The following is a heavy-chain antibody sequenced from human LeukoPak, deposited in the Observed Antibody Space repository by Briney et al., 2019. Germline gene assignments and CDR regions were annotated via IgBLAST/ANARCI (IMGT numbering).Heavy chain of an antibody. CDR2: IYPYDSDT. D-gene: IGHD4-17*01. Sequence: GESLKISCRGSGYNFRYYWIGWVRQMPGKGLEWMGIIYPYDSDTRYSPSFQGQVTISADKSLSTAYLQWNSLKASDTAMYYCARVTHDYGDRNFDYWGQGTLVTVSS. V-gene: IGHV5-51*01. CDR3: ARVTHDYGDRNFDY. J-gene: IGHJ4*02. CDR1: GYNFRYYW.